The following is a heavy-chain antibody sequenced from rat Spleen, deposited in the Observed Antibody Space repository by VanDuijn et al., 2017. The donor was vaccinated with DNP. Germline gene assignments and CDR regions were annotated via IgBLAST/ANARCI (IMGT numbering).Heavy chain of an antibody. Sequence: EVQLVASGGGLVQPGRSMKLSCAASGFTLSNYDMTWVRQAPKKGLEWVATISYDGSSTYYRDSVKGRFAISRDNAKNTLYLQMNSLRSEDMATYYCVRWNSGHFDYWGQGVMVPVSS. CDR1: GFTLSNYD. CDR3: VRWNSGHFDY. CDR2: ISYDGSST. J-gene: IGHJ2*01. V-gene: IGHV5-22*01. D-gene: IGHD4-3*01.